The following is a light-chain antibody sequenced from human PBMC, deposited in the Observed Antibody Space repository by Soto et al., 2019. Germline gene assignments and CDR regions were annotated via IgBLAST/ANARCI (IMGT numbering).Light chain of an antibody. CDR2: AVT. CDR3: SSDAGSSDIV. CDR1: SSDVGGYNF. Sequence: QSVLTQPPSASGSPGQSVTISCTGTSSDVGGYNFVSWYQQHPGRAPKLIISAVTNRPSGVPDRFSGSKSGNTASLTVSGLHADDEADYYCSSDAGSSDIVFGTGTKLTVL. V-gene: IGLV2-8*01. J-gene: IGLJ1*01.